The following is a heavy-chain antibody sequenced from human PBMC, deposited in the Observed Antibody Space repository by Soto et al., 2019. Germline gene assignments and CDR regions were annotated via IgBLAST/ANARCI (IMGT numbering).Heavy chain of an antibody. CDR1: GGSINSYY. D-gene: IGHD2-2*01. CDR3: ARLGGYCSTTGCYGYCAMDV. J-gene: IGHJ6*02. CDR2: IYYSGNT. Sequence: SXTLSLTCTVSGGSINSYYWGWIRQPPVNGLGWIGSIYYSGNTYYNPSLKSRVTMSVDTSKNQFSLKLSSVTAADTAVYYCARLGGYCSTTGCYGYCAMDVWGQGTTVTVSS. V-gene: IGHV4-39*01.